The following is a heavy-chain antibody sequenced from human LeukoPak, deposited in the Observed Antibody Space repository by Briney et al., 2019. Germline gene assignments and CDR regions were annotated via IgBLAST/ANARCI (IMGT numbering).Heavy chain of an antibody. D-gene: IGHD3-16*02. J-gene: IGHJ4*02. CDR3: ARVGSAVTYFDY. Sequence: LSGGSLRLSCAASGFAVSSNYMSWVRQAPGKGLEWVSVIYSGGSTYYADSVKGRFTISRDNSKNILYLQMNSLRAEDTAVYYCARVGSAVTYFDYWGQGTLVTVSS. V-gene: IGHV3-53*01. CDR2: IYSGGST. CDR1: GFAVSSNY.